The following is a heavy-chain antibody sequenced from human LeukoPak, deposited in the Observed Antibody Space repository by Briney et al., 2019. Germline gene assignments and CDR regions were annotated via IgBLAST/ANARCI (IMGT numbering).Heavy chain of an antibody. CDR1: GGSISSSY. V-gene: IGHV4-59*01. CDR2: IYYSGST. J-gene: IGHJ4*02. CDR3: ARVSAGAAAGYFDY. Sequence: PSETLSLTCTVSGGSISSSYWSWIRQPPGKGLEWIGYIYYSGSTNYNPSLKSRVTISVDTSKNQFSLKPSSVTAADTAVYYCARVSAGAAAGYFDYWGQGTLVTVSS. D-gene: IGHD6-13*01.